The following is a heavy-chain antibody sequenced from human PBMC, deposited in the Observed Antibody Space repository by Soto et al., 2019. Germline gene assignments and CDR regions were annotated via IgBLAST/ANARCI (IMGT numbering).Heavy chain of an antibody. J-gene: IGHJ6*02. CDR3: ARRVQVCLPDYYGMDV. Sequence: QAQLVQSGAEVKKPGASVNVSCKASGYDYVTYAITWVRQRPGQGLEWMGWISTLNGNTNYAQNFQGRVTMTTDTSTRIVHLELRSLRSDDTAFYYCARRVQVCLPDYYGMDVWGQGTTVTVSS. CDR1: GYDYVTYA. D-gene: IGHD1-1*01. CDR2: ISTLNGNT. V-gene: IGHV1-18*01.